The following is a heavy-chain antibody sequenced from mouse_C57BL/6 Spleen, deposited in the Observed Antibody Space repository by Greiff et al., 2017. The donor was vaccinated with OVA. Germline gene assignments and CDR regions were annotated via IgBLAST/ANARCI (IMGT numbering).Heavy chain of an antibody. CDR2: IDPSDSYT. CDR3: ARGGLLDY. Sequence: VQLQQPGAELVKPGASVKLSCKASGYTFTSYWMQWVKQRPGQGLEWIGEIDPSDSYTNYNQKFKGKATLTVDTSSSTASMQLSSLTSEDSAVYYWARGGLLDYWGQGTTLTVSS. D-gene: IGHD3-1*01. CDR1: GYTFTSYW. V-gene: IGHV1-50*01. J-gene: IGHJ2*01.